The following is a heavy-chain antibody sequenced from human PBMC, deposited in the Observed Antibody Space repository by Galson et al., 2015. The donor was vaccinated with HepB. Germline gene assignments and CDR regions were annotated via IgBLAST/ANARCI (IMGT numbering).Heavy chain of an antibody. J-gene: IGHJ4*02. CDR1: GFTFSRYV. V-gene: IGHV3-23*01. Sequence: SLRLSCAASGFTFSRYVMSWVRQAPAKGLEWVSDISGSGGTTYYADSVKGRFTISRDNSKNTLYLQMNSLRAEDTAVYYCAKQESGTLKGVSDYWGQGTLVTVSS. CDR3: AKQESGTLKGVSDY. CDR2: ISGSGGTT. D-gene: IGHD1-1*01.